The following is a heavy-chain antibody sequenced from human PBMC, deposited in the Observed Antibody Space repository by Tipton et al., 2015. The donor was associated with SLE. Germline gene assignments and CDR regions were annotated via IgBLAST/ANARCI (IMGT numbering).Heavy chain of an antibody. V-gene: IGHV3-9*01. CDR3: AKDFWGDLRFVFD. J-gene: IGHJ4*02. CDR2: LTWNGDII. Sequence: SLRLSCAAAGFKFKDFAMHWVRQAPGMGLEWVSGLTWNGDIIGYADSVRGRFTISRDNSKDSLYLEMKSLRTDDTAFYYCAKDFWGDLRFVFDWGQGVLVTVSS. CDR1: GFKFKDFA. D-gene: IGHD3-16*01.